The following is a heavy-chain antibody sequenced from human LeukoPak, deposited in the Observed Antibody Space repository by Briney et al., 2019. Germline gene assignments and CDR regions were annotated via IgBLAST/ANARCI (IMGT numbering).Heavy chain of an antibody. CDR2: IYYSGST. D-gene: IGHD6-13*01. CDR3: ARRGYSSSWYYFDY. J-gene: IGHJ4*02. V-gene: IGHV4-59*01. Sequence: SETLSLTCTVSGGSISSYYWSWIRQPPGKGLEWIGYIYYSGSTNYNPSLKSRVTISVDTSKNQFSLKLSSVTAADTAMYYCARRGYSSSWYYFDYWGQGTLVTVSS. CDR1: GGSISSYY.